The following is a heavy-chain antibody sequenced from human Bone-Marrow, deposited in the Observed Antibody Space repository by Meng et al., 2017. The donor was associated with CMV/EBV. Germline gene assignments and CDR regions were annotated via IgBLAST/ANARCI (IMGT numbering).Heavy chain of an antibody. CDR3: ASGDSSWFDP. J-gene: IGHJ5*02. CDR1: GDSMRTYY. Sequence: GSLRLSCTVSGDSMRTYYWSWIRQPPGKGLEWIGYIYYSGSTNYNPSLKSRVTISVDTSKNQFSLKLSSVTAADTAVYYCASGDSSWFDPWGQGTRVTVSS. D-gene: IGHD7-27*01. V-gene: IGHV4-59*01. CDR2: IYYSGST.